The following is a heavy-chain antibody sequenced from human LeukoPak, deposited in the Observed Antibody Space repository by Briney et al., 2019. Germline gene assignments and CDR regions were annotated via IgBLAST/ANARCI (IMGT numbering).Heavy chain of an antibody. D-gene: IGHD4-11*01. Sequence: PGRSLRLSCAASGFTFSSYGMHWVRQAPGKGLEWVTVISHDGSNKYYADSVKGRFTISRDNSKNTLYLQMNSLRVEDTAVYYCARPYYSNYYYYGMDVWGQGTTVTVSS. CDR2: ISHDGSNK. CDR1: GFTFSSYG. CDR3: ARPYYSNYYYYGMDV. V-gene: IGHV3-30*03. J-gene: IGHJ6*02.